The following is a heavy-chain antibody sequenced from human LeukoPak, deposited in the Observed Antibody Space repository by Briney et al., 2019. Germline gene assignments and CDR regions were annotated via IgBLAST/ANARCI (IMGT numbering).Heavy chain of an antibody. CDR1: GYTFTSYS. Sequence: GASEKVSCKASGYTFTSYSISWVRQAPGQGLEWMGWISAYNGNTNYAQKLQGRVTMTTDTSTSTAYMELRSLRSDDTAVYYCARGQLTMVHRSGLRYFDYWGQGTLVTVSS. V-gene: IGHV1-18*04. J-gene: IGHJ4*02. CDR2: ISAYNGNT. D-gene: IGHD3-10*01. CDR3: ARGQLTMVHRSGLRYFDY.